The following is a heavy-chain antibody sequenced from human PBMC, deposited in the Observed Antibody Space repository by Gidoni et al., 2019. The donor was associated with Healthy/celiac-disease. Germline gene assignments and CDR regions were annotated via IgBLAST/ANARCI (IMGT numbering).Heavy chain of an antibody. CDR2: IYYSGST. CDR1: GGSISSSSYY. D-gene: IGHD5-18*01. V-gene: IGHV4-39*01. J-gene: IGHJ5*02. Sequence: QLQLQESGPGLVKPSETLSLTCTVSGGSISSSSYYWGWIRQPPGKGLEWIGSIYYSGSTYYNPSLKSRVTISVDTSKNQFSLKLSSVTAADTAVYYCARSTWIQNWFDPWGQGTLVTVSS. CDR3: ARSTWIQNWFDP.